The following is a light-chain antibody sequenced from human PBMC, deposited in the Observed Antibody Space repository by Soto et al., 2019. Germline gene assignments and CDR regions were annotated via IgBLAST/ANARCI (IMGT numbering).Light chain of an antibody. CDR2: DVT. J-gene: IGLJ1*01. Sequence: QSALTQPRSVSGSPGQSVSISCTGTSSDVGGYNYVSWYQQHPGKAPKLLTYDVTKRPSGVPDRFSGSESGNTASLTISGLQAEDEADYYCCSYAGSYSYVFGTGTKVTVL. CDR1: SSDVGGYNY. V-gene: IGLV2-11*01. CDR3: CSYAGSYSYV.